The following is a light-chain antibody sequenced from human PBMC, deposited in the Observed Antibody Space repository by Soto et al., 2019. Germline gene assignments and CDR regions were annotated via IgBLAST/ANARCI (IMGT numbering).Light chain of an antibody. V-gene: IGKV3-11*01. CDR2: DAS. J-gene: IGKJ4*01. CDR1: QSISSF. Sequence: ETVLTQSPATLSLSPGEGATLSCRASQSISSFLAWYQQKPGKAPRLLIYDASNLATGIPARFSGSGSGTDFTLTISSLEPEDFAAYYCQQHTNCPLTFGGGTKVDI. CDR3: QQHTNCPLT.